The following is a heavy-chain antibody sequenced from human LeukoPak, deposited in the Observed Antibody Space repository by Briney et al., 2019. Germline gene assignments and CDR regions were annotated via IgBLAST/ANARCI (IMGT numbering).Heavy chain of an antibody. J-gene: IGHJ5*02. CDR1: GGSISSSSYY. D-gene: IGHD4-11*01. CDR3: ARASKGVASVDP. V-gene: IGHV4-39*01. CDR2: IYYSGST. Sequence: SETLSLTCTVSGGSISSSSYYWGWIRQPPGKGLEWIRSIYYSGSTYYNPSLKSRVTISVDTSKNQFSLKLSSVTAADTAVYYCARASKGVASVDPWGQGTLVTVSS.